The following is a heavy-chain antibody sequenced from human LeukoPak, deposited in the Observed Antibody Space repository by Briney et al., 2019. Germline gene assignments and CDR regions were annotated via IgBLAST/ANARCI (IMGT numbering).Heavy chain of an antibody. J-gene: IGHJ5*02. CDR3: ARAGYCSSTSCPGRFDP. CDR2: INPNSGGT. D-gene: IGHD2-2*01. CDR1: GYTFTGYY. Sequence: APVKVSXKASGYTFTGYYMHWVRQAPGQGLEWMGWINPNSGGTNYAQKFQGRVTMTRDTSISTAYMELSRLRSDDTAVYYCARAGYCSSTSCPGRFDPWGQGTLVTVSS. V-gene: IGHV1-2*02.